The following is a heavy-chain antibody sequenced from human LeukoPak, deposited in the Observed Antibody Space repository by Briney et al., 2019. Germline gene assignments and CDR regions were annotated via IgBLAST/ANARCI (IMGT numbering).Heavy chain of an antibody. J-gene: IGHJ4*02. CDR2: INPSGGST. D-gene: IGHD1-26*01. CDR3: ARSRPQGWELLYFDY. Sequence: ASVKVSCKASGYTFTSYYMHWVRQAPGQGLEWMGIINPSGGSTSYAQKFQGRVTMTRDTSTSTVYMELSSLRSEDTAVYYCARSRPQGWELLYFDYWGQGTLVTVSS. CDR1: GYTFTSYY. V-gene: IGHV1-46*01.